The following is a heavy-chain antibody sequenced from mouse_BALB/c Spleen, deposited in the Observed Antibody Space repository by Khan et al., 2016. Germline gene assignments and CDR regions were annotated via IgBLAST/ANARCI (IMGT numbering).Heavy chain of an antibody. CDR1: GFTFSDYY. J-gene: IGHJ3*01. D-gene: IGHD2-4*01. Sequence: EVELVDSGGGLVKPGGSLKLSCAAAGFTFSDYYMYWVRQTPEKRLEWVATISDGGSYTYYPDRVKGRFTISRDNAKNNLYLQMSSLKSEDTDISYCAREGLRRGFAYWGQGTLVTVSA. CDR3: AREGLRRGFAY. V-gene: IGHV5-4*02. CDR2: ISDGGSYT.